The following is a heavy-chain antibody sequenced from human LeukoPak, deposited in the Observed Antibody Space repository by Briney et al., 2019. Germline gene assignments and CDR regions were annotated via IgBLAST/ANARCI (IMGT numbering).Heavy chain of an antibody. V-gene: IGHV3-53*01. Sequence: GGSLRLSCAGSGFTVSDDFMSWVRQAPGKGLEWVSLIYRDGSAYYADSVKGRFTISRDISKNILYLQMNSLRAEDTAVYYCASRQVAGGPGTLVTVSS. CDR2: IYRDGSA. CDR3: ASRQVA. J-gene: IGHJ4*02. CDR1: GFTVSDDF.